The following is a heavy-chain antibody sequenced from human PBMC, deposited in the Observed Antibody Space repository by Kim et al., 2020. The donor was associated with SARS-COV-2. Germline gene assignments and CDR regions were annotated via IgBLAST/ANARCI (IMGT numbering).Heavy chain of an antibody. J-gene: IGHJ6*01. Sequence: GGSLRLSCAASGFISSSYAMNWVRQTPGKGLEWISAISRSGDRTYYADSVKGRFTISRDNSKNTLYLQMNSLRAEDTAVYYCAKILESNLEHYDYGMDV. CDR3: AKILESNLEHYDYGMDV. D-gene: IGHD2-15*01. CDR2: ISRSGDRT. CDR1: GFISSSYA. V-gene: IGHV3-23*01.